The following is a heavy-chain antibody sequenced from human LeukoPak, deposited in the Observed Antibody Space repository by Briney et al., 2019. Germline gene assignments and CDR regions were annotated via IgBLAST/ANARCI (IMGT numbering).Heavy chain of an antibody. J-gene: IGHJ4*02. D-gene: IGHD1-1*01. CDR1: GYTFTSYG. CDR3: AREPRPTGTTIFNY. CDR2: MNPNSGNT. V-gene: IGHV1-8*02. Sequence: ASVKVSCKASGYTFTSYGISWVRQAPGQGLEWMGWMNPNSGNTGYAQKFQGRVTMTRNTSISTAYMELSSLRSEDTAVYYCAREPRPTGTTIFNYWGQGTLVTVSS.